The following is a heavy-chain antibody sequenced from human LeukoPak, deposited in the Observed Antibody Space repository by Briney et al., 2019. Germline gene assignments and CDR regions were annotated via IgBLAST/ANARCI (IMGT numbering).Heavy chain of an antibody. CDR3: AREIVDAFDI. D-gene: IGHD3-22*01. Sequence: ASVKVSCKASGGTFSSYAISWVRQAPGQGLEWMGGIIPILGTANYAQKFQGRVTITADESTSTAYMELSSLRSEDTAVYYCAREIVDAFDIWGQGTMVTVSS. CDR1: GGTFSSYA. V-gene: IGHV1-69*13. CDR2: IIPILGTA. J-gene: IGHJ3*02.